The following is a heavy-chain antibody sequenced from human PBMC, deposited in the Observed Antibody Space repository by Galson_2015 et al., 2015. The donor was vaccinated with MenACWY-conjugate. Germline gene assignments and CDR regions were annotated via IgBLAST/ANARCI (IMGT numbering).Heavy chain of an antibody. CDR1: GFTFSNSW. CDR3: ARAKEQWLSKPLNL. V-gene: IGHV3-7*01. D-gene: IGHD6-19*01. Sequence: SLRLSCATSGFTFSNSWMGWVRQAPGKGLEWVANIKQDGSGKYYVDSVKGRFIISRDNAKNSLFLQMDSLRAEDTALYYCARAKEQWLSKPLNLGAQGPMVPSSS. CDR2: IKQDGSGK. J-gene: IGHJ3*01.